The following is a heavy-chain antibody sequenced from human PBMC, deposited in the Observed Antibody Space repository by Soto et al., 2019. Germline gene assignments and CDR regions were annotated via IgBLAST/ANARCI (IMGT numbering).Heavy chain of an antibody. D-gene: IGHD5-18*01. CDR1: GGSFSGYY. J-gene: IGHJ4*02. CDR3: ARDGDVDTAMVTPYYFDY. V-gene: IGHV4-34*01. Sequence: PSETLSLTCAVYGGSFSGYYWSWIRQPPGKGLEWIGEINHSGSTNYNPSLKSRVTISVDTSKNQFSLKPSSVTAADTAVYYCARDGDVDTAMVTPYYFDYWGQGTLVTVSS. CDR2: INHSGST.